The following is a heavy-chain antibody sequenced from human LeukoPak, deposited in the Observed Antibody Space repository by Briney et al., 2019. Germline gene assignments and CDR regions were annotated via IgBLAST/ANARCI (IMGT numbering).Heavy chain of an antibody. CDR1: GGSISSGDYY. CDR2: IYYSGST. CDR3: ASGVLWFGELLSQFDY. D-gene: IGHD3-10*01. V-gene: IGHV4-30-4*01. J-gene: IGHJ4*02. Sequence: SQTLSLTCTVSGGSISSGDYYWSWIRQPPGTGLEWLGYIYYSGSTYYNPSLKSRVTISVATSKNQFSLRLSSVTAADTAVYYCASGVLWFGELLSQFDYWGQGTLVTVSS.